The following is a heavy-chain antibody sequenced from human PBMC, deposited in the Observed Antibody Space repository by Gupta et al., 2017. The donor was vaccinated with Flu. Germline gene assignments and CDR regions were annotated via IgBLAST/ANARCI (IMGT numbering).Heavy chain of an antibody. Sequence: QVQLRQWGAGLLKPSETLSLTCAVYGGSFSGYYWSWIRQPPGKGLEWIGEINHSGSTNYNPSLKSRVTISVDTSKNQFSLKLSSVTAADTAVYYCARGRGYCSSTSCYTGYYYYGMDVWGQGTTVTVSS. V-gene: IGHV4-34*01. CDR1: GGSFSGYY. CDR2: INHSGST. J-gene: IGHJ6*02. D-gene: IGHD2-2*02. CDR3: ARGRGYCSSTSCYTGYYYYGMDV.